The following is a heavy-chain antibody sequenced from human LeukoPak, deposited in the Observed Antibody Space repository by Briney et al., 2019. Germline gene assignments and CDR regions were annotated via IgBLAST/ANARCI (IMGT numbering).Heavy chain of an antibody. CDR2: INHSGST. J-gene: IGHJ6*02. CDR3: ARGLYYDFWSGYYTEPIRASNYYYYYGMDV. D-gene: IGHD3-3*01. CDR1: GGSFSGYY. Sequence: SETLSLTCAVYGGSFSGYYWSWIRQPPGKGLEWIGEINHSGSTNYNPSLKSRVTISVDTSKNQFFLKLSSVTAADTAVYYCARGLYYDFWSGYYTEPIRASNYYYYYGMDVWGQGTTVTVSS. V-gene: IGHV4-34*01.